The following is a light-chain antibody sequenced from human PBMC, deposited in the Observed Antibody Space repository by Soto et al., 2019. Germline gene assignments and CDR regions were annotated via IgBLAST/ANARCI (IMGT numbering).Light chain of an antibody. V-gene: IGLV2-11*01. CDR1: SSDIGGYNY. CDR2: EVS. Sequence: QSALTQPASVSGSPGQSITISCTGTSSDIGGYNYVSWYQQHPGKVPKLMIYEVSNRPSGVPDRFSGSNSGNTASLTISGLQAEDEADYYCCSYAGSYTFGVFGTGTKLTVL. J-gene: IGLJ1*01. CDR3: CSYAGSYTFGV.